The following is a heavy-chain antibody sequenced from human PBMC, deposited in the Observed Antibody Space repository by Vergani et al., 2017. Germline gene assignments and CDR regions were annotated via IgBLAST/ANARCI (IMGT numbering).Heavy chain of an antibody. CDR1: GGSFSGYY. D-gene: IGHD3-10*01. J-gene: IGHJ4*02. CDR2: INHSGST. CDR3: ARAGEGSGSYAKADY. V-gene: IGHV4-34*01. Sequence: QVQLQQWGAGLLKPSETLSLTCAVYGGSFSGYYWSWIRQPPGKGLEWIGEINHSGSTNYNPSLKSRVTISVDTSKNQFSLKLSYVTAADTAVYYCARAGEGSGSYAKADYWGQGTLVTVSS.